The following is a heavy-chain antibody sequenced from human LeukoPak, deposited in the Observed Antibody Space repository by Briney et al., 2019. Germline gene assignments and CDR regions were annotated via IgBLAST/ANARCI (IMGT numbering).Heavy chain of an antibody. CDR1: GFTFSTFA. CDR2: ISGSGGST. V-gene: IGHV3-23*01. Sequence: GGSLGLSCAASGFTFSTFAMSWVRQAPGKGLEWVSAISGSGGSTFSADSVQGRFTISRGNSKNTLYLQMNSLRAEDTAIYYCAKGLGRYDSSGYYQDWGQGTLVTVSS. J-gene: IGHJ4*02. D-gene: IGHD3-22*01. CDR3: AKGLGRYDSSGYYQD.